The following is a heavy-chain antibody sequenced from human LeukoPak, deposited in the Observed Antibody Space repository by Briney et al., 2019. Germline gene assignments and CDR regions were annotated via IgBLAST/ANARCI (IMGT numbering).Heavy chain of an antibody. J-gene: IGHJ5*02. CDR1: GGSISSGDYD. CDR2: MYYSGST. CDR3: ARPYYYDSRIDP. D-gene: IGHD3-22*01. Sequence: RPSETLSLTCTVSGGSISSGDYDWSWIRQPPGKGLEWIGYMYYSGSTYYNPSLKSRVTISVDTSKNQFSLKLSSVTAADTAVYYCARPYYYDSRIDPWGQGTLVTVSS. V-gene: IGHV4-30-4*08.